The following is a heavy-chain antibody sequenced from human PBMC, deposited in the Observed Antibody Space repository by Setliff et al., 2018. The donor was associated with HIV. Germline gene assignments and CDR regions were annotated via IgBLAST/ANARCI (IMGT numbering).Heavy chain of an antibody. V-gene: IGHV3-66*02. CDR2: LYGSGDS. CDR3: ARVLPYNSAPDN. J-gene: IGHJ4*02. Sequence: GGSLRLSCAASGFTLSNTYMAWVRQAPGKRPEWVSTLYGSGDSYHADSVKGRFTLSRDTSKNTMYLQMNSLRREDTAVYYCARVLPYNSAPDNWGQGTLVTVS. D-gene: IGHD6-25*01. CDR1: GFTLSNTY.